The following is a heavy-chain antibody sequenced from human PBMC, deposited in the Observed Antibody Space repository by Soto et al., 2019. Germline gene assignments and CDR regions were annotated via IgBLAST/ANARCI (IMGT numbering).Heavy chain of an antibody. V-gene: IGHV6-1*01. J-gene: IGHJ4*02. Sequence: SQTLSLTCAISGDSVSSNSAAWNWIRQSPSRGLEWLGRKYYRSKCYNVYVVSVKSRITITPDTSKNLFSLQLNSVPPEDTFLYYCAGARSTWGSTWYFDYWAQGTLVTVS. D-gene: IGHD6-13*01. CDR1: GDSVSSNSAA. CDR3: AGARSTWGSTWYFDY. CDR2: KYYRSKCYN.